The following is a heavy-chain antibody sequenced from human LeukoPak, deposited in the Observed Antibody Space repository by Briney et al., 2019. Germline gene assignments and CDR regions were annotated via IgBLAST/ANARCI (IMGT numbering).Heavy chain of an antibody. V-gene: IGHV1-2*04. CDR3: ARGGISGGGALDI. D-gene: IGHD3-16*01. CDR1: GYTFTGYY. Sequence: ASVKVSCKASGYTFTGYYMHWVRQAPGQGLEWMGWINPNSGGTNYAQKFQGWVTMTTETSSSTVYMELRSLRSDDTAVYYCARGGISGGGALDIWGQGTTVTVSS. J-gene: IGHJ3*02. CDR2: INPNSGGT.